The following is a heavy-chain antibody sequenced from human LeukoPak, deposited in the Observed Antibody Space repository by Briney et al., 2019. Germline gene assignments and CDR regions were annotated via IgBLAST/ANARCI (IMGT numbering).Heavy chain of an antibody. CDR2: IYCSGIT. CDR1: GDSISSSSYY. D-gene: IGHD4-23*01. V-gene: IGHV4-39*07. Sequence: PSETLSLTCTVSGDSISSSSYYWGWIRQPPGKGLEWIWSIYCSGITYYNPSLKSRVTISVDTSKHQFSLMMSYVTAADTAVYYCERGGYGGRSIDFDIWGQGTVVTVPS. J-gene: IGHJ3*02. CDR3: ERGGYGGRSIDFDI.